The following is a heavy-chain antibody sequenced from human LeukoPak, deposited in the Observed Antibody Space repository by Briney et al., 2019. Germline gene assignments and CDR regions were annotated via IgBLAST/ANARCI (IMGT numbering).Heavy chain of an antibody. CDR2: ILNDGNKK. CDR3: AKGEFWTGQAEYFQH. V-gene: IGHV3-33*07. CDR1: GFTFRASG. D-gene: IGHD3/OR15-3a*01. Sequence: GGSLRLSCAASGFTFRASGMYWVRQAPGKGLEWVAMILNDGNKKNHADSVKGRFVISRDNSRDTLYLQMNSLRAEDTAVYYCAKGEFWTGQAEYFQHWGQGTLVTVSS. J-gene: IGHJ1*01.